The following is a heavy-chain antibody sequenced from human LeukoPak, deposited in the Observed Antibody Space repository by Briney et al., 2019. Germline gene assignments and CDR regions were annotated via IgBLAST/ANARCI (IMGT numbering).Heavy chain of an antibody. V-gene: IGHV4-59*01. Sequence: SETLSLTCSVSGDSISRNYWSWIRQPPGKGLEWIGYIYDSGSTNYNPSLKSRVTISVDTSKNQFSLKLSSVTAADTAVYYCARVGYGDYGPGAFDYWGQGTLVTVSS. CDR2: IYDSGST. J-gene: IGHJ4*02. CDR3: ARVGYGDYGPGAFDY. CDR1: GDSISRNY. D-gene: IGHD4-17*01.